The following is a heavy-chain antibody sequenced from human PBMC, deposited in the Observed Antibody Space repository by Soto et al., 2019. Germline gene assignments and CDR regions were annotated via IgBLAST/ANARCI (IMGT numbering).Heavy chain of an antibody. D-gene: IGHD3-3*01. CDR3: ARESHYDFWSGYAY. V-gene: IGHV3-33*01. CDR2: IWYDGSNK. J-gene: IGHJ4*02. Sequence: GGSLRLSCAASGFTFSSYGMHWVRQAPGKGLEWVAVIWYDGSNKYYADSVKGRFTISRDNSKNTLYLQMNSLRAEDTAVYYCARESHYDFWSGYAYWGQGTLVTVSS. CDR1: GFTFSSYG.